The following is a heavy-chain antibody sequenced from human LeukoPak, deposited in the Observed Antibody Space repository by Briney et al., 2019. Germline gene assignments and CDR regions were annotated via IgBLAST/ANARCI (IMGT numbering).Heavy chain of an antibody. Sequence: SVKVSCKASGGTFSSYAISWVRQAPGQGLEWMGRIIPILGIANYAQKFQGRVTITADKSTSTAYMELSSLRSEDTAVYYCARMYSSGWYYFDYWGQGTLVTVFS. D-gene: IGHD6-19*01. CDR3: ARMYSSGWYYFDY. CDR1: GGTFSSYA. J-gene: IGHJ4*02. V-gene: IGHV1-69*04. CDR2: IIPILGIA.